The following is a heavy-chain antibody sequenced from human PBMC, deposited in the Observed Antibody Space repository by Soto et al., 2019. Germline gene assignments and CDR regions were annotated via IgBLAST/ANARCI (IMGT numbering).Heavy chain of an antibody. CDR2: IYYSGST. V-gene: IGHV4-61*01. D-gene: IGHD3-10*01. CDR1: GGSVSSGNYY. Sequence: QVQLQESGPGLVKPSETLSLTCTVSGGSVSSGNYYWSWIRQPPGKGLEWIGYIYYSGSTNSTPSLKGRGTISIDTSKNQFSLKMSSVTAADTAVYYCAGDYYYGSGTYYNAWFDPWGQGTLVTVSS. CDR3: AGDYYYGSGTYYNAWFDP. J-gene: IGHJ5*02.